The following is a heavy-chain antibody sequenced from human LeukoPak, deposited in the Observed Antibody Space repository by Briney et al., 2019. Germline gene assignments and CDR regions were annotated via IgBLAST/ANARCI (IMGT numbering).Heavy chain of an antibody. CDR3: ARDLGYCSSTSCYEGAFDI. V-gene: IGHV3-30-3*01. CDR2: ISYDGSNK. CDR1: GFTFSSYA. D-gene: IGHD2-2*01. Sequence: GGSLRLSCAASGFTFSSYAMHWVRQAPGKGLEWVAVISYDGSNKYYADSVKGRFTISRDNSKNTLYLQMNSLRAEDTAVYYCARDLGYCSSTSCYEGAFDIWGQGTMVTVSS. J-gene: IGHJ3*02.